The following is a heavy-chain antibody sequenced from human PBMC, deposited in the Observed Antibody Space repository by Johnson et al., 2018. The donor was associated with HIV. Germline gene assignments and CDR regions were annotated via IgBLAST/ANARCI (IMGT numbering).Heavy chain of an antibody. CDR3: ARDVASVYGSGDHGCYI. D-gene: IGHD3-10*01. V-gene: IGHV3-20*04. CDR1: GFTFDDYG. Sequence: VQLVESGGGVVRPGGSLRLSCAASGFTFDDYGMSWVRQAPGKGLEWVSGINWNGGDTGYANSVKGRFTISRDNSRNTLYLQMGRLRVEDMAVYYCARDVASVYGSGDHGCYIWGQGKMVTVSS. J-gene: IGHJ3*02. CDR2: INWNGGDT.